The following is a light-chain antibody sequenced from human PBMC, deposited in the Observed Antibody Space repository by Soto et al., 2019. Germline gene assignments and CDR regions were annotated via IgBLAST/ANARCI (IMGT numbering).Light chain of an antibody. Sequence: DIQMTQSLSTLSASVGDRVTITCRASQSFNNRLAWYQQKPGKAPKLLIYKASSLESGVPSRFSGSGSGTEFTLTISSLQPDDFGTYYCQQYNSCTFGQGTKVEIK. V-gene: IGKV1-5*03. CDR1: QSFNNR. CDR2: KAS. CDR3: QQYNSCT. J-gene: IGKJ1*01.